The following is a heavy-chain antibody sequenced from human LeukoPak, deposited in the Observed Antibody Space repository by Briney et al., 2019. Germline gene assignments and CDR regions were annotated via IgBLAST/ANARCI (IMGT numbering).Heavy chain of an antibody. D-gene: IGHD6-19*01. CDR1: GFTFSSYA. Sequence: GGSLRLSCAASGFTFSSYAMSWVRQAPGKGLEWVSAISGSGGSTYYADSVKGRFTISRDNSKNTLYLQMNSLRAEDTAVYYCARWPGYSSLRHFDYWGQGTLVTVSS. CDR2: ISGSGGST. J-gene: IGHJ4*02. V-gene: IGHV3-23*01. CDR3: ARWPGYSSLRHFDY.